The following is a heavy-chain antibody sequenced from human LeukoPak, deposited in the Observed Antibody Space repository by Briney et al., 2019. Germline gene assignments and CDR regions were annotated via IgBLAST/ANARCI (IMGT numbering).Heavy chain of an antibody. Sequence: SETLSLTCTVSGYSISSDYYWGWIRQPPGKGLEWIGSIYHSGSTYYNPSLKSRVTISVDTSKNQFSLKLSSVTAADTAVYYCARADTAMDLYYFDYWGQGTLVTVSS. CDR3: ARADTAMDLYYFDY. CDR1: GYSISSDYY. D-gene: IGHD5-18*01. J-gene: IGHJ4*02. V-gene: IGHV4-38-2*02. CDR2: IYHSGST.